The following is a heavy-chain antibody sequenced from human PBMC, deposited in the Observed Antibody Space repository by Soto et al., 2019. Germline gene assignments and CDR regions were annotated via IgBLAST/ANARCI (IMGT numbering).Heavy chain of an antibody. D-gene: IGHD6-13*01. CDR3: ARQEQQLVQRLFDY. J-gene: IGHJ4*02. CDR2: IYYSGST. V-gene: IGHV4-59*01. Sequence: SETLSLTCTVSGGSISSYYWSWIRQPPGKGLEWIGYIYYSGSTNYNPSLKSRVTISVDTSKNQFSLKLSSVTAADTAVYYCARQEQQLVQRLFDYWGQGTLVTVSS. CDR1: GGSISSYY.